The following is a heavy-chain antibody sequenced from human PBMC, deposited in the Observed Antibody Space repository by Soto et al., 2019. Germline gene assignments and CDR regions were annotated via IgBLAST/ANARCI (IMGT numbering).Heavy chain of an antibody. D-gene: IGHD6-13*01. CDR2: ISSVGGDK. V-gene: IGHV3-30*18. CDR3: VKFTDTYSSSWYFFYFDY. Sequence: QVQLVESGGGVVQPGRSLRLSCAASGFTFNNYGMHWVRQAPGKGLEWVAVISSVGGDKYYADSVKGRFTISRDNSKNTLDLQMNSLRPEDTAVYYCVKFTDTYSSSWYFFYFDYWGQGTLVTVSS. J-gene: IGHJ4*02. CDR1: GFTFNNYG.